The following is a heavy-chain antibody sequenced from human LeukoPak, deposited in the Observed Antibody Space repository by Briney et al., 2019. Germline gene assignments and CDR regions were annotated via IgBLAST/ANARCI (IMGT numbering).Heavy chain of an antibody. CDR1: GGSISSGGYY. D-gene: IGHD6-13*01. Sequence: SETLSLTCAVSGGSISSGGYYWSWIRQPPGKGLEWIGFIYYSGSTNYNPSLKSRVTISVDTSKSQFSLKLSSVTAADTAVYYCARASSSWIKFDYWGQGTPVTVSS. V-gene: IGHV4-61*08. J-gene: IGHJ4*02. CDR3: ARASSSWIKFDY. CDR2: IYYSGST.